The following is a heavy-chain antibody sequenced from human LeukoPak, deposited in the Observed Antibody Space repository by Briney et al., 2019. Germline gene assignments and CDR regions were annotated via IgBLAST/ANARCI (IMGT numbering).Heavy chain of an antibody. CDR2: ISYDGSNK. CDR1: GFTFSSYG. CDR3: AKGYDYSGSQYYFDY. Sequence: PGGSLRLSCAASGFTFSSYGMHWVRQAPGKGLEWVAVISYDGSNKYYADSVKGRFTISRDNSKNTLYLQMNSLRAEDTAVYYCAKGYDYSGSQYYFDYWGQGTLVTVSS. V-gene: IGHV3-30*18. D-gene: IGHD4-11*01. J-gene: IGHJ4*02.